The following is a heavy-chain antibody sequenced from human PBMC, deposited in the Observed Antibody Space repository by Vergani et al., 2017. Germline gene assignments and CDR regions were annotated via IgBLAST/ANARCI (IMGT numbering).Heavy chain of an antibody. D-gene: IGHD3-16*02. Sequence: EVQLVESGGGLVKPGGSLRLSCAASGFTFSSYSMNWVRQAPGKGLEWVSSISSSSSYIYYADPVKGRFTISRDNANNSLYLQMNSLRAEDTAVYYCAGWPYPMITFGGVIVGLLFDYWGQGTLVTVSS. CDR3: AGWPYPMITFGGVIVGLLFDY. CDR2: ISSSSSYI. J-gene: IGHJ4*02. V-gene: IGHV3-21*01. CDR1: GFTFSSYS.